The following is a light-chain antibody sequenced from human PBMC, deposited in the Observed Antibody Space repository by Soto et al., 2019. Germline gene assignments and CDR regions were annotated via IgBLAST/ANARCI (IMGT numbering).Light chain of an antibody. CDR3: QHYNTYPLT. CDR2: KAS. CDR1: QSIRSW. J-gene: IGKJ4*01. Sequence: DIQMTQAPSTLSASVGGRVTITCRARQSIRSWLAWYQHKPGKAPNLLIYKASSLESGVPSRFSGSGSGTEFTLTISSLQPDDFATYYCQHYNTYPLTFGGGTKVEIK. V-gene: IGKV1-5*03.